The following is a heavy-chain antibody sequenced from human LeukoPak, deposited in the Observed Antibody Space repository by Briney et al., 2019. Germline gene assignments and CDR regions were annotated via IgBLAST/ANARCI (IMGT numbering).Heavy chain of an antibody. J-gene: IGHJ4*02. D-gene: IGHD4-17*01. CDR2: IYYSGST. V-gene: IGHV4-39*07. CDR1: GGSISSSSYY. Sequence: SETLSLTCTVSGGSISSSSYYWGWIRQPPGKGLEWIGSIYYSGSTYYNPSLKSRVTMSVDTSKNQFSLKLSSVTAADTAVYYCARDGGGYGDYVDYWGQGTLVTVSS. CDR3: ARDGGGYGDYVDY.